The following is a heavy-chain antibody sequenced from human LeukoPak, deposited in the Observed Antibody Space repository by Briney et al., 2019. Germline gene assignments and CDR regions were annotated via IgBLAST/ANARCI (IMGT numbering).Heavy chain of an antibody. J-gene: IGHJ4*02. CDR2: INHSGST. CDR1: GGSFSGYY. CDR3: AVAQWLVLDY. Sequence: SETLSLTCAVYGGSFSGYYWSWIRQPPGKGLEWIGEINHSGSTNHNPSLKSRVTISVDTSKNQFSLKLSSVTAADTAVYYCAVAQWLVLDYWGQGTLVTVSS. V-gene: IGHV4-34*01. D-gene: IGHD6-19*01.